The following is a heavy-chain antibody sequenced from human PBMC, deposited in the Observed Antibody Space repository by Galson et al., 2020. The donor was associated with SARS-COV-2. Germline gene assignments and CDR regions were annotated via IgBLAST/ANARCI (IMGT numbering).Heavy chain of an antibody. CDR3: AREGVEYWYFDL. D-gene: IGHD1-1*01. CDR2: IYYSGRT. J-gene: IGHJ2*01. V-gene: IGHV4-59*01. CDR1: GGSISSYY. Sequence: ASATLSLTCTVSGGSISSYYWSWIRQPPGKGLEWIGYIYYSGRTNYNPSLKSRVTRSVDTSKNQFSLKLSSVTAADTAVYDCAREGVEYWYFDLWGRGTLVTVSS.